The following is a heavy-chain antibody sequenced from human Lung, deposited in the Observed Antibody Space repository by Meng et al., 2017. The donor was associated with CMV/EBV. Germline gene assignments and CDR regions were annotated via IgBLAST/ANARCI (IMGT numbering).Heavy chain of an antibody. CDR2: INAGNGNT. V-gene: IGHV1-3*01. J-gene: IGHJ4*02. CDR3: ARAGYDSSGYYPQPFDY. Sequence: VRKPGASGKVSCKAPGYTLTSYAMHWLRQAPGQRLEWMGWINAGNGNTKYSQRFQGRVTITRDTSASTAYMELSSLRSEDATVYYCARAGYDSSGYYPQPFDYWGQGTLVTVSS. D-gene: IGHD3-22*01. CDR1: GYTLTSYA.